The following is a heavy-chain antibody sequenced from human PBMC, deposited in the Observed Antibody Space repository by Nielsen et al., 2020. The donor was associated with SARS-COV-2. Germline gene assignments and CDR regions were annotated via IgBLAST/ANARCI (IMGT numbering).Heavy chain of an antibody. CDR1: GFTFSSYG. J-gene: IGHJ4*02. CDR3: ARPSYYYDSSGYTFDY. CDR2: ISYDGSNK. D-gene: IGHD3-22*01. Sequence: GESLKISCAASGFTFSSYGMHWVRQAPGKGLEWVAVISYDGSNKYYADSVKGRFTISRDNSKNTLYLQMNSLRSEDTAVYYCARPSYYYDSSGYTFDYWGQGTLVTVSS. V-gene: IGHV3-30*03.